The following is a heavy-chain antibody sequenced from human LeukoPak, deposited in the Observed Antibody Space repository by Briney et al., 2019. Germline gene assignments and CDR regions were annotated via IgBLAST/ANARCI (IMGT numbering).Heavy chain of an antibody. V-gene: IGHV5-51*01. Sequence: GESLKISCKGSGYSFTSYWIGWVRQMPGKGLEWMGIIYPGDSDTRYSPSFQGQVTISADKSISTAYLQWSSLKASDTAMYYCAREPMNYYGSGSYGGAAFDIWGQGTMVTVSS. CDR2: IYPGDSDT. CDR1: GYSFTSYW. CDR3: AREPMNYYGSGSYGGAAFDI. J-gene: IGHJ3*02. D-gene: IGHD3-10*01.